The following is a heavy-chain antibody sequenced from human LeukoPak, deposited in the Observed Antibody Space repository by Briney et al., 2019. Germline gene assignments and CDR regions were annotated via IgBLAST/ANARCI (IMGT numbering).Heavy chain of an antibody. J-gene: IGHJ6*03. CDR1: GYTFTSYY. CDR2: INPSGGST. D-gene: IGHD3-3*01. Sequence: GASVKVSCKASGYTFTSYYMHWVRQAPGQGLEWMGIINPSGGSTSYAQKFQGRVTMTRDTSTSTVYMELSSLRSEDTAVYYCARSRSWRGDFYYMDVWGKGTTVTVSS. CDR3: ARSRSWRGDFYYMDV. V-gene: IGHV1-46*01.